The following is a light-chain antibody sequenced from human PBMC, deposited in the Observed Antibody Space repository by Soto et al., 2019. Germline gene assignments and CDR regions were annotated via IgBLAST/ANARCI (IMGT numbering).Light chain of an antibody. CDR3: QQDGSSPST. Sequence: EIVLTQSPGTLSLSPGERATLSCRATQSVSSSYLAWYQQKPGQAPRLLIYVASSRATGLPDRFSDSVSGTDFTLTISRRDTEDFAVYYGQQDGSSPSTFGQGTEVAIK. J-gene: IGKJ1*01. CDR2: VAS. CDR1: QSVSSSY. V-gene: IGKV3-20*01.